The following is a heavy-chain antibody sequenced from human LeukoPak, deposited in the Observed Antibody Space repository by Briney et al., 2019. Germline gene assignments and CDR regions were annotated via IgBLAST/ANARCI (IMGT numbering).Heavy chain of an antibody. CDR3: ARRANSGSTRGAFDI. Sequence: SQTLSLTCTVSGGSISSGGYYWSWIRQPPGKGLEWIGYIYYSGSTYYNPSLKSRVTISLDTSKNQFSLRLSSVTAADTAVYYCARRANSGSTRGAFDIWGQGTMVTVSS. CDR2: IYYSGST. D-gene: IGHD1-26*01. CDR1: GGSISSGGYY. V-gene: IGHV4-30-2*01. J-gene: IGHJ3*02.